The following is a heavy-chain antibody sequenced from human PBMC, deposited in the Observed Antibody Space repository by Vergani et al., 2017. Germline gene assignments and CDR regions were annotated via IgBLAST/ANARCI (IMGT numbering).Heavy chain of an antibody. CDR1: GYTFSNYY. Sequence: QVQVVQSGAEVKKSAASVKVSCKTSGYTFSNYYMHWVRQAPGQGLEWMGIINPSGGHTNYAQKFQGRVTMTRDTSTSTVYMELSSLRSEDTAIYYWARGDYGILAVFRSWGNGTLVSVSA. D-gene: IGHD3-9*01. J-gene: IGHJ4*03. CDR2: INPSGGHT. CDR3: ARGDYGILAVFRS. V-gene: IGHV1-46*03.